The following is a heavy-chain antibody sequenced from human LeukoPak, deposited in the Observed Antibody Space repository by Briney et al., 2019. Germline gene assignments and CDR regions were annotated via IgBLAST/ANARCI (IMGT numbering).Heavy chain of an antibody. V-gene: IGHV3-53*01. CDR3: ARRVNSDFDY. Sequence: HPGGSLRLSCAVSGFTVSSSYMSWVREAPGKGLEWVSGVYGGGNAYYADSVKGRFAISRDNSKNTLYHQMDSLRAEDTAVYYCARRVNSDFDYWGQGTLVTVSP. CDR2: VYGGGNA. D-gene: IGHD2-21*01. CDR1: GFTVSSSY. J-gene: IGHJ4*02.